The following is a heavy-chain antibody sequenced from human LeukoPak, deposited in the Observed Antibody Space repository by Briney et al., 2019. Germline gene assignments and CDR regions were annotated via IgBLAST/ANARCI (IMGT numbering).Heavy chain of an antibody. V-gene: IGHV3-30*11. J-gene: IGHJ4*02. CDR2: ISYDGSNK. CDR3: ARDFGSSSTFDY. Sequence: PGGSMRLSCAASGFTFSSYAMHWVRQAPGKGLGWVAVISYDGSNKYYADSVKGRFTISRDNSKNTLYLQMNSLRAENTAVYYCARDFGSSSTFDYWGQGTLVTVSS. D-gene: IGHD6-6*01. CDR1: GFTFSSYA.